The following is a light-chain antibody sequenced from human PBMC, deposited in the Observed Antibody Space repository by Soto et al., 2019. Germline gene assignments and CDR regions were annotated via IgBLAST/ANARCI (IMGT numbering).Light chain of an antibody. Sequence: ENVLTQSPATLSLSPGERATLSCRASQSIGSYLAWYQQKPGQAPRLLIYDASNRATGIPARFSGSGSETDFALTIDSLEPEDFAVYYCQQRNFWPLTFGPGTRVEI. J-gene: IGKJ3*01. CDR2: DAS. V-gene: IGKV3-11*01. CDR3: QQRNFWPLT. CDR1: QSIGSY.